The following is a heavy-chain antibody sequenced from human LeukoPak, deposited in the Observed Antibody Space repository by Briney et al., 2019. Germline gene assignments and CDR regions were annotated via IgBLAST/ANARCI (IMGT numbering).Heavy chain of an antibody. CDR1: GFTFSSYW. J-gene: IGHJ5*02. CDR3: ARGRGGDCYSCWFDP. Sequence: GGSLRLSCAASGFTFSSYWMSWVRQAPGKGLEWVANIKQDGSKKYSVDSVKGRFTISRDNAKNSLYLQMNSLRAEDTAVYYCARGRGGDCYSCWFDPWGQGTLVTVSS. CDR2: IKQDGSKK. V-gene: IGHV3-7*01. D-gene: IGHD2-21*02.